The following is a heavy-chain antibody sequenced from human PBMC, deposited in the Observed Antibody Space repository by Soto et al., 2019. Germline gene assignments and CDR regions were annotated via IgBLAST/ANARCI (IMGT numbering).Heavy chain of an antibody. CDR2: INPNSGGT. V-gene: IGHV1-2*02. CDR1: GYTFTGYY. D-gene: IGHD2-2*01. Sequence: QVQLVQSGAEVKKPGASVKVSCKASGYTFTGYYMHWVRQAPGQGLEWMGWINPNSGGTNYAQKVQHRVAKTGDPEISSAWMERSGLGSDDTAVYYWARGGGYWSSPSCPYYFDYWGQGSLVIVSS. J-gene: IGHJ4*02. CDR3: ARGGGYWSSPSCPYYFDY.